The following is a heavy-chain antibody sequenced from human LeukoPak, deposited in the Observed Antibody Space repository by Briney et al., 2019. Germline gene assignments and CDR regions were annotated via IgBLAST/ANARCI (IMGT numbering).Heavy chain of an antibody. J-gene: IGHJ2*01. V-gene: IGHV4-39*07. CDR1: GGSINGSGYH. CDR3: ARGSYFDL. Sequence: SETLSLKCTVAGGSINGSGYHWGWFRQPPGKGLEWIGTIYYRGTTYYKPSLKSRVTISLDTPKNQFSLSLTSMTAADTAVYYCARGSYFDLWGRGTLVTVSS. CDR2: IYYRGTT.